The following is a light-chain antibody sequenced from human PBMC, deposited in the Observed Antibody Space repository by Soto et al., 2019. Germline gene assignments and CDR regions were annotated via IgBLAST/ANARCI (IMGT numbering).Light chain of an antibody. V-gene: IGLV1-47*01. CDR1: TSTFESNY. CDR2: RNN. CDR3: AAWDDSLSGVV. J-gene: IGLJ2*01. Sequence: QSVLTQPPSASGTPGPGVTFLGSGTTSTFESNYVYWYQQLPGTAPKLLTYRNNQRPSGVHDRFSGSKFGTSASLAISGLRSEDEADYYCAAWDDSLSGVVFGGGTQLTVL.